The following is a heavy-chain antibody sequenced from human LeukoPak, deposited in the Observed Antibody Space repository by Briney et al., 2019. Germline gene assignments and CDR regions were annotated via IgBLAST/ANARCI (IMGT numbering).Heavy chain of an antibody. Sequence: PGGSLRLSCAASGFTFSSYSMNWVRQAPGKGLAWVSSITPDNTYIYYADSVMGRFTISRDNAKNSLYLQMNSLRAEDTAVYYCARGVELTGYSDYWGRGTLVTVSS. CDR2: ITPDNTYI. D-gene: IGHD3-9*01. CDR3: ARGVELTGYSDY. V-gene: IGHV3-21*01. J-gene: IGHJ4*02. CDR1: GFTFSSYS.